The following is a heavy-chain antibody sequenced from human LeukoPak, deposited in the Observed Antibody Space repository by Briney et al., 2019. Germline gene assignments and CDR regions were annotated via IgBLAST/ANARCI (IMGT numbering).Heavy chain of an antibody. Sequence: PGGSLRLSCAASGFTFSSYAMSWVRQAPGTGLEWVAIISNDGSRKYYAHSVEGRFTISRDNSKNTLYLQMDSLRAEDTAVYYCARDRAWNYFDYWGQGTLVTVSS. D-gene: IGHD3-3*01. V-gene: IGHV3-30*03. J-gene: IGHJ4*02. CDR1: GFTFSSYA. CDR3: ARDRAWNYFDY. CDR2: ISNDGSRK.